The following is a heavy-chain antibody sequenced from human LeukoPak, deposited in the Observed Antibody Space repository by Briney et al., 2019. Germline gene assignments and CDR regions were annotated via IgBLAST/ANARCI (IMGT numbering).Heavy chain of an antibody. CDR3: ARGHSSGWYGGYFDY. J-gene: IGHJ4*02. CDR2: INPNSGGT. Sequence: ASVKVSCKASGYTFTGYYMHWVRQAPGQGLEWMGRINPNSGGTNYAQKFQGRVTMTRDTSISTAYMGLSRLRSDDTAVYYCARGHSSGWYGGYFDYWGQGTLVTVSS. CDR1: GYTFTGYY. D-gene: IGHD6-19*01. V-gene: IGHV1-2*06.